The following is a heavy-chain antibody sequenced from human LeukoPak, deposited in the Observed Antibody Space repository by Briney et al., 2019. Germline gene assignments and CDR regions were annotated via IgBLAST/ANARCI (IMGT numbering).Heavy chain of an antibody. D-gene: IGHD5-18*01. CDR1: GSTFSSYS. CDR2: ISSSSSYI. J-gene: IGHJ4*02. V-gene: IGHV3-21*01. CDR3: ARDRVDTYYFDY. Sequence: GGSLRLSCAASGSTFSSYSMNWVRQAPGKGLEWVSSISSSSSYIYYADSVKGRFTISRDNAKNSLYLQMNSLRAEDTAVYYCARDRVDTYYFDYWGQGTLVTVSS.